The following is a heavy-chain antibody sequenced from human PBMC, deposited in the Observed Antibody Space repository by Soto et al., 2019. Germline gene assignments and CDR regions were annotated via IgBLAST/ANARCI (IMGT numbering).Heavy chain of an antibody. J-gene: IGHJ6*02. D-gene: IGHD3-9*01. CDR3: ARVGPDDVLTGYYNGMDV. Sequence: PSETLSLTCTVSGGSISSGGYYWSWIRQHPGKGLEWIGYIYYTGSTYYNPSLKSRVTISVDTSKNQFSLKLSSVTAADTAVYYCARVGPDDVLTGYYNGMDVWGQGTTVTVSS. CDR2: IYYTGST. CDR1: GGSISSGGYY. V-gene: IGHV4-31*03.